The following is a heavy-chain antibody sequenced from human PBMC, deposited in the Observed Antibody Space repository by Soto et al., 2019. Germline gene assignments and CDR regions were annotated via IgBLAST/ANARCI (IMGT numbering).Heavy chain of an antibody. CDR3: ARLAKVLGYCSGGSCYAVKENAFDI. Sequence: QVQLQQWGAGLLKPSETLSLTCAVYGGSFSGYYWSWIRQPPGKGLEWMGEITHSGSTNYNPSLKSRVTISVDTSQNKFSLKLSSGTAAYTAVYYCARLAKVLGYCSGGSCYAVKENAFDIWGQGTMVTVSS. CDR1: GGSFSGYY. V-gene: IGHV4-34*01. J-gene: IGHJ3*02. CDR2: ITHSGST. D-gene: IGHD2-15*01.